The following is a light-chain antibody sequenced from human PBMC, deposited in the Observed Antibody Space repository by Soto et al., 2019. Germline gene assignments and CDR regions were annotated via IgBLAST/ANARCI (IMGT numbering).Light chain of an antibody. CDR2: AAS. CDR3: QQYIDYFT. J-gene: IGKJ4*01. CDR1: QSISSY. Sequence: DIQMTQSPSSLSASVGDRVTITCRASQSISSYLNWYQQKPGKAPKLLIYAASSLQSGVPSRFSGSGSGTDFTLTISSLQPDDYATYYCQQYIDYFTFGGGTTVEIK. V-gene: IGKV1-39*01.